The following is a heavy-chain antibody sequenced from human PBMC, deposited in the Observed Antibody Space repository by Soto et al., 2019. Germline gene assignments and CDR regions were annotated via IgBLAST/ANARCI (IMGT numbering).Heavy chain of an antibody. Sequence: SETLSLTCTVSGCSISSGGYYWGWIRQHPGKGLEWIGYIYSSGSTYYNPSLKSRVTISVDRSKNQFSLKLSSVTAADTAVYYCARGPPFHWGQGTLVTVS. CDR1: GCSISSGGYY. CDR2: IYSSGST. D-gene: IGHD3-16*01. J-gene: IGHJ4*02. CDR3: ARGPPFH. V-gene: IGHV4-31*03.